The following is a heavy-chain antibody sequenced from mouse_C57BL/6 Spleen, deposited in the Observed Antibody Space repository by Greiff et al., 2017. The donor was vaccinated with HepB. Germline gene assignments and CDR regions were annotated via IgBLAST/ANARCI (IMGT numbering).Heavy chain of an antibody. V-gene: IGHV1-82*01. Sequence: QVQLQQSGPELVKPGASVKISCKASGYAFSSSWMNWVKQRPGKGLEWIGRIYPGDGDTNYNGKFKGKATLTADRSSSTAYMQLSSLTSEDSAVYFCARKDGYDGVDFDYWGQGTTLTVSS. J-gene: IGHJ2*01. CDR2: IYPGDGDT. D-gene: IGHD2-2*01. CDR1: GYAFSSSW. CDR3: ARKDGYDGVDFDY.